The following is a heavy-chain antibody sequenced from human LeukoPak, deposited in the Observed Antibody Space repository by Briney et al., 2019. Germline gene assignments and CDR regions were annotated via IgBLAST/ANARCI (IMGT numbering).Heavy chain of an antibody. CDR1: GYTFTSYG. D-gene: IGHD3-10*01. CDR2: ISAYNGNT. V-gene: IGHV1-18*01. CDR3: ARVATDGSYYYYYYMDV. J-gene: IGHJ6*03. Sequence: ASVTVSCKASGYTFTSYGISWVRQAPGQGLEWMGWISAYNGNTNYSQKFQGRVTMTTDTSTSTAYMELRSLRSDDTAVYYCARVATDGSYYYYYYMDVWGKGTTVTVSS.